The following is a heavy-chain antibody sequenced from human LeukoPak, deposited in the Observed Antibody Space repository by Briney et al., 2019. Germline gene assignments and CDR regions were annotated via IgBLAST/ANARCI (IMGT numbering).Heavy chain of an antibody. J-gene: IGHJ4*02. Sequence: GASVKVSCKASGFTFTSSAVQWVRQARGQRLEWIGWIVVGSGNTNYAQKFQERVTITRDMSTSTAYMELSSLRSEDTAVYYCAKGWLALVRGVIQYWGQGTLVTVSS. CDR3: AKGWLALVRGVIQY. CDR1: GFTFTSSA. CDR2: IVVGSGNT. V-gene: IGHV1-58*01. D-gene: IGHD3-10*01.